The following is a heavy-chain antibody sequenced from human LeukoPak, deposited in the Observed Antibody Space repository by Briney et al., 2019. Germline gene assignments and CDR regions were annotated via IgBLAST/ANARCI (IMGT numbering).Heavy chain of an antibody. CDR3: ARDRDTAMGYFDY. D-gene: IGHD5-18*01. CDR1: GGSISIGGYY. CDR2: SYYSGST. Sequence: SETLSLTCTVSGGSISIGGYYWSWIRQRPGKGLEWIGYSYYSGSTYHNPSLKSRVTISVDTSKNQFSLKLSSVTAADTAVHYCARDRDTAMGYFDYWGQGTLVTVSS. V-gene: IGHV4-31*03. J-gene: IGHJ4*02.